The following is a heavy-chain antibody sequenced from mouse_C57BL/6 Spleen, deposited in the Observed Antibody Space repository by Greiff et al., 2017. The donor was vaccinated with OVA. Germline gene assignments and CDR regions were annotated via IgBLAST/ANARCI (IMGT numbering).Heavy chain of an antibody. CDR2: ISSGGSYT. D-gene: IGHD1-1*01. V-gene: IGHV5-6*01. CDR3: ARQITTVVDYFDY. J-gene: IGHJ2*01. CDR1: GFTFSSSG. Sequence: EVQGVESGGDLVKPGGSLKLSCAASGFTFSSSGMSWVRQTPDKRLEWVATISSGGSYTYYPDSVKGRFTISRDNAKNTLYLQMSSLKSEDTAMYYCARQITTVVDYFDYWGQGTTLTVSS.